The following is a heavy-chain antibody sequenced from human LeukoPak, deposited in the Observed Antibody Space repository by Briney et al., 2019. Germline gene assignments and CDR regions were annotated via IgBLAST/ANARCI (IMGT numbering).Heavy chain of an antibody. CDR3: ARVRSGYYYYMDV. CDR2: IYYSGST. V-gene: IGHV4-61*01. J-gene: IGHJ6*03. D-gene: IGHD3-10*01. CDR1: GGSISSSSYY. Sequence: PSETLSLTCTVSGGSISSSSYYWSWIRQPPGKGLEWIGYIYYSGSTNYNPSLKSRVTISVDTSKNQFSLKLSSVTAADTAVYYCARVRSGYYYYMDVWGKGTTVTVSS.